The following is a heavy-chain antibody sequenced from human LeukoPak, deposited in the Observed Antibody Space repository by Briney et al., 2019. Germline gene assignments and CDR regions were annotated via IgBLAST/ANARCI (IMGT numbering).Heavy chain of an antibody. CDR3: ARGRDSSSWYDYYYYMDV. V-gene: IGHV4-38-2*01. CDR1: GYSISSGYY. Sequence: SETLSLTCAVSGYSISSGYYWGWIRQPPGKGLEWIGSIYHSGSTYYNPSLKSRVTISVDTSKNQFSLKLSSVTAADTAVYYCARGRDSSSWYDYYYYMDVWGKGTTVTVSS. J-gene: IGHJ6*03. D-gene: IGHD6-13*01. CDR2: IYHSGST.